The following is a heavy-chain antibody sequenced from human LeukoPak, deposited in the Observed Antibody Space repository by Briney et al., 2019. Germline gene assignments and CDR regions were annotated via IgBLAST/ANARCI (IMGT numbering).Heavy chain of an antibody. D-gene: IGHD3-10*02. CDR3: AELGITMIGGV. V-gene: IGHV3-48*03. J-gene: IGHJ6*04. CDR1: GFTSSSYE. Sequence: SLRLSSASSGFTSSSYEMSGVRPAPGEVLEWVSYSSSSGSTIYYADSVKGRFTISRDNAKNSLYLQMNSLRAEDTAVYYCAELGITMIGGVWGKGTTVTISS. CDR2: SSSSGSTI.